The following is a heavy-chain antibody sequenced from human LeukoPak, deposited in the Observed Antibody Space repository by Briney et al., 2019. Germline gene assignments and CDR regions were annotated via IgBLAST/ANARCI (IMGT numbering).Heavy chain of an antibody. V-gene: IGHV4-59*01. Sequence: SETLSLTCTVSGGSISSYYWSWIRQPPGKGLEWIGYIYYSGSTNYNPSLKSRVTISVDTSKNQFSLKLSSVTAADTAVYYCARVICSSTSCHPDYWGQGTLVTVSS. CDR3: ARVICSSTSCHPDY. J-gene: IGHJ4*02. CDR1: GGSISSYY. CDR2: IYYSGST. D-gene: IGHD2-2*01.